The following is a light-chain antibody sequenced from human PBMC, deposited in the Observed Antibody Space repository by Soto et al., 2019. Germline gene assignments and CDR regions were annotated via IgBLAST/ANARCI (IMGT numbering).Light chain of an antibody. CDR2: EVS. Sequence: QSVLTQPASVSGSPGQSITVSCTGTSSDVGGYNSVSWYQQHLGKPPKLIIYEVSNRPSGVSDRFSGSKSGNTAPLTISGLQAEDEADYYCSSYTSTSSYVFATGTKVTVL. CDR1: SSDVGGYNS. V-gene: IGLV2-14*03. J-gene: IGLJ1*01. CDR3: SSYTSTSSYV.